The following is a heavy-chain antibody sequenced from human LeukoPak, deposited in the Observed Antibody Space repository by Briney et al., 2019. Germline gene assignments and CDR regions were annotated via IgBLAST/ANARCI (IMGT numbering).Heavy chain of an antibody. J-gene: IGHJ4*02. Sequence: ASVKVSFKASGYIFTNYDINAVGQATGQGGEGMGWMKPNSGNAGYAQKFQGRVTMTRNTTISTAYMDLRSLSSTDTDIYYCASDFPSPLLAHCDQGPLLLVSS. V-gene: IGHV1-8*02. CDR2: MKPNSGNA. CDR3: ASDFPSPLLAH. D-gene: IGHD2/OR15-2a*01. CDR1: GYIFTNYD.